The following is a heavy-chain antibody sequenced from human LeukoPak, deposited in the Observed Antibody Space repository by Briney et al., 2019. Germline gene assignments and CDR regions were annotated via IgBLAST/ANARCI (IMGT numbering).Heavy chain of an antibody. CDR1: GFAFSIYA. J-gene: IGHJ3*02. CDR3: AGDLQYAFGI. CDR2: ISGNGGKT. V-gene: IGHV3-23*01. Sequence: GGSLRLSCAVSGFAFSIYAMSWVRQAPGKGLEWVSAISGNGGKTFYADSVKGRFTISRDNSRNTLYLQMNSLRADDTAVYYCAGDLQYAFGIWGQGTMVTVSS.